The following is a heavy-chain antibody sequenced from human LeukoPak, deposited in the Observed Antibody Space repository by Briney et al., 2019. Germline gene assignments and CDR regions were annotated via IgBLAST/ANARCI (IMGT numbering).Heavy chain of an antibody. CDR1: GGSISSYY. CDR2: IYTSGST. D-gene: IGHD3-22*01. J-gene: IGHJ5*02. CDR3: ARTIPRYYYDSSGYNYNWFDP. V-gene: IGHV4-4*07. Sequence: SETLFLTCTVSGGSISSYYWSWIRQPAGKGLEWIGRIYTSGSTNYNPSLKSRVTMSVDTSKTQFSLKLSSVPAADTAVYYCARTIPRYYYDSSGYNYNWFDPWGQGTLVTVSS.